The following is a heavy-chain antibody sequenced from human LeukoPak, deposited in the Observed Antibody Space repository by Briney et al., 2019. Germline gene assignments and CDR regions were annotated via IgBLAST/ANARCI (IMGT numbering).Heavy chain of an antibody. V-gene: IGHV4-39*01. J-gene: IGHJ3*02. D-gene: IGHD1-14*01. Sequence: PSETLSLTCTVSGGSISTNSYYWGWIRQPPGKGLEWIGSIFYSGTTCYNPSLKSRVTISVDTSKNQFSLKLSSVTAADTTVYYCAGRDPRNRDAFDIWGQGTMVTVSS. CDR3: AGRDPRNRDAFDI. CDR1: GGSISTNSYY. CDR2: IFYSGTT.